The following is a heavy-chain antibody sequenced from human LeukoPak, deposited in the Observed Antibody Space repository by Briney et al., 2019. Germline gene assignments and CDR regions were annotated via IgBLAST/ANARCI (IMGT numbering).Heavy chain of an antibody. CDR1: GGSISSGGYS. D-gene: IGHD3-9*01. J-gene: IGHJ3*02. CDR2: IYYSGST. CDR3: ARLRYFDWSSAFDI. V-gene: IGHV4-30-4*07. Sequence: ASETLSLTCAVSGGSISSGGYSWSWIRQPPGKGLEWIGSIYYSGSTYYNPSLKSRVTISVDTSKNQFSLKLSSVTAADTAVYYCARLRYFDWSSAFDIWGQGTMVTVSS.